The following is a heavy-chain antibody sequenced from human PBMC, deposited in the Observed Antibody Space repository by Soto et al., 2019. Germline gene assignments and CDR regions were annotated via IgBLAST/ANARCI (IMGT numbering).Heavy chain of an antibody. D-gene: IGHD6-13*01. CDR1: GGSISSYY. Sequence: PSETLSLTCTVSGGSISSYYWSWIRQPPGKGLEWIGYIYYSGSTNYNPSLKSRVTISVDTSKNQFSLKLSSVTAADTAVYYCARDAIAAAGLGYYYYGMDVWGQGTTVTVSS. CDR2: IYYSGST. J-gene: IGHJ6*02. CDR3: ARDAIAAAGLGYYYYGMDV. V-gene: IGHV4-59*01.